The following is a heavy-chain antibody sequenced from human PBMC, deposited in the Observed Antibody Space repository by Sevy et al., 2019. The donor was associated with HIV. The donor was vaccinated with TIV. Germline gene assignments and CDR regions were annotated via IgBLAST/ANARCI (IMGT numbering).Heavy chain of an antibody. CDR2: IYWNDDQ. Sequence: SGPTLVKPTQTLTLTCTFSGFSLSTSGVGVGWIRQPPGKALEWLALIYWNDDQRYSPSLKSRLTIPKDTSKNQVVLTMTNMDPVDTATYYCAHRGGVHFYDSSGYYSRAEYFEHWGQGTLVTVSS. CDR1: GFSLSTSGVG. J-gene: IGHJ1*01. CDR3: AHRGGVHFYDSSGYYSRAEYFEH. V-gene: IGHV2-5*01. D-gene: IGHD3-22*01.